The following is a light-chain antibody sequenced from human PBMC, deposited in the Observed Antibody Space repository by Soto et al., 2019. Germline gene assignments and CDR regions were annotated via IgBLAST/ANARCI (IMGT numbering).Light chain of an antibody. Sequence: EIVLTQFPATLSVSPGETVTLSCRASQSVSSYLAWYQQKPGQAPRLLIYGASKKAGGVPDRFGGSGSGTEITLTISSLQSEDYAVYYCQQYDNWPPRLTFGGGTKVEIK. J-gene: IGKJ4*01. CDR1: QSVSSY. CDR3: QQYDNWPPRLT. CDR2: GAS. V-gene: IGKV3D-15*01.